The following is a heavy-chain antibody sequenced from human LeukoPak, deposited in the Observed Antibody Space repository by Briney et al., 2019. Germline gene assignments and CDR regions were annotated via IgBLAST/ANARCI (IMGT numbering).Heavy chain of an antibody. V-gene: IGHV4-34*01. CDR1: GVSFSDYY. D-gene: IGHD2-15*01. Sequence: SSETLSLTCAVYGVSFSDYYWSWIRQPPGKGLEWIGEINHSGSTNYNPSLKSRVTISVDTFKNQFSLKLSSVTAADTAVYYCARLDGVAATGHWLDPWGQGTLVTVSS. J-gene: IGHJ5*02. CDR3: ARLDGVAATGHWLDP. CDR2: INHSGST.